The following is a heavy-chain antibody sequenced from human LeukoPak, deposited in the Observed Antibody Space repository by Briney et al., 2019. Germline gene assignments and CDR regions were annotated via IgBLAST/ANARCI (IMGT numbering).Heavy chain of an antibody. CDR1: GFTFSSYA. D-gene: IGHD6-13*01. Sequence: GGSLRLSCAASGFTFSSYAMSWVRQAPGKGLEWVSAISGSGGSTYYADSVKGRFTISRDNSKNTLYLQMNSLRAEDTAVYYCARTIAAAGWSYGMDVWGQGTTVTVSS. CDR3: ARTIAAAGWSYGMDV. J-gene: IGHJ6*02. CDR2: ISGSGGST. V-gene: IGHV3-23*01.